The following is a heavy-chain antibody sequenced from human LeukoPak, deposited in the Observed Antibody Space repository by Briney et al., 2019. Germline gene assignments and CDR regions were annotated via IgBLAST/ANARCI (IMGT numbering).Heavy chain of an antibody. CDR3: ASLVQLSSRGRGGN. CDR1: GGSISSYY. J-gene: IGHJ4*02. D-gene: IGHD3-16*02. V-gene: IGHV4-59*08. CDR2: RHYSGSF. Sequence: SETLSLTCTVSGGSISSYYWSWIRQPPGKGLEWIGYRHYSGSFNYSPSLKSRVTISVDTSKNQFSLKLSSVTAADTAVYYCASLVQLSSRGRGGNWGQGTLVTVSS.